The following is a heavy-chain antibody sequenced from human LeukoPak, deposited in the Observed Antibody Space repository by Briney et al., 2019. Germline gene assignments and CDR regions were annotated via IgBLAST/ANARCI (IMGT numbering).Heavy chain of an antibody. CDR2: INQDGSQK. CDR3: ARDWRTYYYYGMDV. V-gene: IGHV3-7*01. CDR1: GFTLSIYW. Sequence: GGSLRLSCAASGFTLSIYWMSWARQAPGKGLEWVANINQDGSQKYYVDSVKGRFTISRDNAKNSFFLQMSSLRAEDTSVYYCARDWRTYYYYGMDVWGQGTTVTVSS. J-gene: IGHJ6*02.